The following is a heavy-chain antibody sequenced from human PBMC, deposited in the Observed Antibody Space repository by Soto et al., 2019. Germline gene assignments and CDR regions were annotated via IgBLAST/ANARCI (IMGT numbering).Heavy chain of an antibody. CDR1: GGSISSSSYY. V-gene: IGHV4-39*01. D-gene: IGHD5-18*01. J-gene: IGHJ4*02. Sequence: SLTCTVSGGSISSSSYYWGWIRQPPGKGLEWIGSIYYSGSTYYNPSLKSRVTISVDTSKNQFSLKLSSVTAADTAVYYCAGPGGYSYGRTFDYWGQGTLVTVSS. CDR2: IYYSGST. CDR3: AGPGGYSYGRTFDY.